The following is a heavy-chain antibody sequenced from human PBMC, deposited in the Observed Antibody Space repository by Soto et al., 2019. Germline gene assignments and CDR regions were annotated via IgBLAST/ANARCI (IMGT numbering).Heavy chain of an antibody. CDR2: IYYSGST. CDR3: ARGSVPSTTLTKFFLDY. CDR1: GGSISSGGYY. V-gene: IGHV4-31*03. J-gene: IGHJ4*02. D-gene: IGHD4-17*01. Sequence: SETLSLTCTVSGGSISSGGYYLSWIRQHPGKGLEWIGYIYYSGSTYYNPSLKSRVTISVDTSKNQFSLKLSSVTAADTAVYYCARGSVPSTTLTKFFLDYLDQGTLVTVSS.